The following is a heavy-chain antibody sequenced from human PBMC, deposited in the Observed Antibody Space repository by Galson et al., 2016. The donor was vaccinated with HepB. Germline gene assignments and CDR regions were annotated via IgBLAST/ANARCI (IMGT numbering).Heavy chain of an antibody. CDR2: MNQDGGEK. CDR1: GFTFSSYW. J-gene: IGHJ3*02. V-gene: IGHV3-7*03. D-gene: IGHD3-10*01. Sequence: SLRLSCAASGFTFSSYWMNWVRQAPGKGLQWVAHMNQDGGEKCYVDSVKGRFTISRDNAKNSLFLQMNSLRAEDTAVYYCVRDNYYAAGGFAFDMWGQGTMVTVSS. CDR3: VRDNYYAAGGFAFDM.